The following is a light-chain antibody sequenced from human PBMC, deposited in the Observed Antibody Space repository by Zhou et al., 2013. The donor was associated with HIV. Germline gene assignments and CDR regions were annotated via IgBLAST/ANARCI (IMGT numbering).Light chain of an antibody. CDR3: LQHNTYPFT. CDR1: QRISSW. Sequence: DIQMTQSPSSLSASVGERVTITCRASQRISSWLAWYQQKPGKAPKLLIYKASSLESGVPSRFSGSGSGTEFTLTISSLQAEDVATYFCLQHNTYPFTFGPGTKVDIK. V-gene: IGKV1-5*03. CDR2: KAS. J-gene: IGKJ3*01.